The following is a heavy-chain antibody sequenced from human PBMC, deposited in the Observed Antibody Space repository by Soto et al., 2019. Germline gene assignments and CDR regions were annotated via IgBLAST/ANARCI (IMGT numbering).Heavy chain of an antibody. CDR3: GSASPGKSCVHCCDCLDD. D-gene: IGHD2-15*01. CDR1: RDTVSSPY. Sequence: PXWCLSLPCTASRDTVSSPYMTWIRQPPGKGLGWLGLRYISGETNYNPYLTCRVIMSLDTTKNQFSQNLTSVIAADTTVYYCGSASPGKSCVHCCDCLDDWGQGTLVTLSS. V-gene: IGHV4-4*07. J-gene: IGHJ4*02. CDR2: RYISGET.